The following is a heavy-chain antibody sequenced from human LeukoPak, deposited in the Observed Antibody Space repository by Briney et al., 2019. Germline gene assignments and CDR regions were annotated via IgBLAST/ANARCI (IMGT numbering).Heavy chain of an antibody. CDR2: INPNSGGT. D-gene: IGHD3-22*01. V-gene: IGHV1-2*02. J-gene: IGHJ4*02. Sequence: ASVTVSCKASVYTFTVYYMHWVRQAPGQGLEWMGWINPNSGGTNYAQKSQGRVTMTRDTSISTAYMELSRLRSDDTAVYYCARADSSGYSGFGDFDYWGQGTLVTVSS. CDR1: VYTFTVYY. CDR3: ARADSSGYSGFGDFDY.